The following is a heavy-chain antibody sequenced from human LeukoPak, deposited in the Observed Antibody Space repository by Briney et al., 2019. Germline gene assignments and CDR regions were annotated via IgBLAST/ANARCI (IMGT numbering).Heavy chain of an antibody. CDR2: ISSSSSYI. D-gene: IGHD2-2*01. V-gene: IGHV3-21*01. CDR1: GFTFSSYE. J-gene: IGHJ4*02. Sequence: GGSLRLSCAASGFTFSSYEMNWVRQAPGKGLEWVSSISSSSSYIYYADSVKGRFTISRDSAKNSLYLQMNNLRAEDTAVYYCARPRGCGSSRCNNFDYWGQGTLVTVSS. CDR3: ARPRGCGSSRCNNFDY.